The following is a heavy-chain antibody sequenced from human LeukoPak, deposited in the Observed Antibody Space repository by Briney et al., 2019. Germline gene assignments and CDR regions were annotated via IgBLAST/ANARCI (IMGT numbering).Heavy chain of an antibody. CDR1: GGSISSGGYS. CDR3: ARDVIAAAGSFDP. Sequence: SETLSLTCAVSGGSISSGGYSWTWLRQPPGKGLEWIGYIYYSGSAYYNPSLKSRFTISVDTSKNQFSLKVISVTSADTAVYYCARDVIAAAGSFDPWGQGTLVTVSS. J-gene: IGHJ5*02. CDR2: IYYSGSA. V-gene: IGHV4-30-4*07. D-gene: IGHD6-13*01.